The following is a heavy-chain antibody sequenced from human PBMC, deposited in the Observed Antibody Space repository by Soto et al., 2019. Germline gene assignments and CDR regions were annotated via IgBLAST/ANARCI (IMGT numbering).Heavy chain of an antibody. CDR2: INPSGGST. V-gene: IGHV1-46*01. D-gene: IGHD1-26*01. CDR1: GYTFTSYY. CDR3: ARDRSRGATRGLFDY. J-gene: IGHJ4*02. Sequence: GASVKVSCKAAGYTFTSYYMHWVRQAPGQGLEWMGIINPSGGSTSYAQKFQGRVTMTRDTSTSTVYMELSSLRSEDTAVYYCARDRSRGATRGLFDYWGQGTLVTVSS.